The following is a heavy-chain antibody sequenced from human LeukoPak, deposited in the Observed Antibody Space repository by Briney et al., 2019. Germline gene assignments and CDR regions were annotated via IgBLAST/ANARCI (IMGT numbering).Heavy chain of an antibody. CDR2: IFESAANT. CDR1: GFTFSTYG. D-gene: IGHD6-13*01. J-gene: IGHJ4*02. CDR3: VRDTAAAGN. V-gene: IGHV3-23*01. Sequence: GGSLRLSCAAAGFTFSTYGMSWVRQAPGKGLEWVSSIFESAANTFYADSVKGRFTISRDNSKNTLYLQMNSLRGEDTAVYYCVRDTAAAGNWGQGTLVTVSS.